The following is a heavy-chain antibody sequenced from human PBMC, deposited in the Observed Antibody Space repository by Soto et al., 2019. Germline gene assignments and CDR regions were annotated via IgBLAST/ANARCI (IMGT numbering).Heavy chain of an antibody. D-gene: IGHD3-22*01. CDR3: ARGDYYDSSGYIPDY. Sequence: LRLSCAASGFTFSSYGMHWVRQAPGKGLEWVAVIWYDGSNKYYADSVKGRFTISRDNSKNTLYLQMNSLRAEDTAVYYCARGDYYDSSGYIPDYWGQGTLVTVSS. CDR1: GFTFSSYG. V-gene: IGHV3-33*01. J-gene: IGHJ4*02. CDR2: IWYDGSNK.